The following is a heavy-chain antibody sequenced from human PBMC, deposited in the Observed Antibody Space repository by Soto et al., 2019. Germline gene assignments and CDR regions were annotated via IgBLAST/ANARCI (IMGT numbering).Heavy chain of an antibody. V-gene: IGHV3-30*03. CDR2: ISYDGHNK. D-gene: IGHD4-17*01. Sequence: QVQLVESGGGVVQPGRSLRLSCAASGFTFSTYGMHWVRQAPGKGLEWVAFISYDGHNKYYAESVKGRFTTSRDDPANTALQQMNSMRREDTAVYYCAAESDDSGHLADYGGEDVGGHGSAVTVSS. CDR3: AAESDDSGHLADYGGEDV. J-gene: IGHJ6*02. CDR1: GFTFSTYG.